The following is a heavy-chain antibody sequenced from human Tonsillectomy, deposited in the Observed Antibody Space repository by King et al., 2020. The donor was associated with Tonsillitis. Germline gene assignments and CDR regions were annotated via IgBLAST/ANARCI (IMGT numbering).Heavy chain of an antibody. D-gene: IGHD6-13*01. CDR1: GYTFTDHN. J-gene: IGHJ6*02. CDR2: IIPNSGAT. V-gene: IGHV1-2*02. Sequence: QLVQSGAEVKKPGASVKVSCKASGYTFTDHNIHWVRQAPGQGLEWMGWIIPNSGATNYAQKFLGRVTMTRDTSSSTINMEVSRLTSDDTAVYYCARAMGYRSSRDGMDVWGQGTTVT. CDR3: ARAMGYRSSRDGMDV.